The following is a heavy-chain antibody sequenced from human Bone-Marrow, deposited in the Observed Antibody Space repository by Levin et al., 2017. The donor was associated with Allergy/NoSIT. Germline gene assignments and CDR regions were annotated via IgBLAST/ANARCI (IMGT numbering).Heavy chain of an antibody. J-gene: IGHJ6*02. D-gene: IGHD1-14*01. Sequence: ASVKVSCKASGETFSTYALSWVRQSPRDGLEWMGGSIPKFGRADYAQKFQGRITITADKSTRTAFLEFSSLRSEDTAVDYCAFRGANHLPSGDYDSYGLDVWGQGTRVTVSS. CDR3: AFRGANHLPSGDYDSYGLDV. CDR1: GETFSTYA. V-gene: IGHV1-69*06. CDR2: SIPKFGRA.